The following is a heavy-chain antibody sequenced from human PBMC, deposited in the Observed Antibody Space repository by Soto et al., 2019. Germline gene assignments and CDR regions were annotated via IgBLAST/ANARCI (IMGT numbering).Heavy chain of an antibody. D-gene: IGHD1-26*01. Sequence: ASVKVSCKSSGYIFSDYGITWVRQAPGQGLEWMGWISAYNGNTDYAQKFQDRLTLATDTSTSTAYMELRSLRSDDTAVYYCARASGSSYWFDPRGQGTLVTVSS. CDR1: GYIFSDYG. CDR3: ARASGSSYWFDP. CDR2: ISAYNGNT. V-gene: IGHV1-18*01. J-gene: IGHJ5*02.